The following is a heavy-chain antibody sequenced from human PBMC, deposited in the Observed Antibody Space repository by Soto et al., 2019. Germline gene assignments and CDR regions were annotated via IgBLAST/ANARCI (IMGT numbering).Heavy chain of an antibody. CDR1: GGTFSSYA. CDR3: ARDKDSGGTFDY. D-gene: IGHD3-16*01. J-gene: IGHJ4*02. Sequence: SVKVSCXASGGTFSSYAISWVRQAPGQGLEWMGGIIPIFGTANYAQKFQGRVTITADESTSTAYMELSSLRSEDTAVYYCARDKDSGGTFDYWGQGTLVTVSS. CDR2: IIPIFGTA. V-gene: IGHV1-69*13.